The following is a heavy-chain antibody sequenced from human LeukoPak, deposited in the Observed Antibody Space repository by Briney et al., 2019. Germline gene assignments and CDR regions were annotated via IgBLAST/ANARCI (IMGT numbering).Heavy chain of an antibody. J-gene: IGHJ4*02. V-gene: IGHV4-39*01. D-gene: IGHD3-22*01. CDR1: GGSISSSNYY. CDR2: INYSGST. CDR3: ARLYYDSSGYYYYFDY. Sequence: SETLSLTCTVSGGSISSSNYYWGWIRQPPGKGLEWIGSINYSGSTYYNPSLKSRITISVDTSNNQFSLKLNSVTAADTAVYYCARLYYDSSGYYYYFDYWGQGTLVTVSS.